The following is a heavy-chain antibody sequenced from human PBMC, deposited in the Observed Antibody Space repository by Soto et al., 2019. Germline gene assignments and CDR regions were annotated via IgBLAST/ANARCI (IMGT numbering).Heavy chain of an antibody. CDR3: ARDSKAKCGGDCYSDAFDI. CDR1: GFTFSSYS. CDR2: ISSSSSTI. V-gene: IGHV3-48*02. J-gene: IGHJ3*02. D-gene: IGHD2-21*02. Sequence: LRLSCAASGFTFSSYSMNWVRQAPGKGLEWVSYISSSSSTIYYADSVKGRFTISRDNAKNSLYLQMNSLRDEETAVYYCARDSKAKCGGDCYSDAFDIWGRGTMVTVSS.